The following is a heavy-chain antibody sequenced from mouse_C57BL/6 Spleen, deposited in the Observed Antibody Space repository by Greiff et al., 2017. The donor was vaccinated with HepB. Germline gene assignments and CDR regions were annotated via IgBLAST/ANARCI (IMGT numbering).Heavy chain of an antibody. Sequence: QVQLQQPGAELVKPGASVKLSCKASGYTFTSYWMHWVKQRPGQGLEWIGMIHPNSGSTNYNEKFKSKATLTVDKSSSTAYMQLSSLTSEDSAVYYCARERVVARWYFDVWGTGTTVTVSS. D-gene: IGHD1-1*01. CDR2: IHPNSGST. J-gene: IGHJ1*03. V-gene: IGHV1-64*01. CDR1: GYTFTSYW. CDR3: ARERVVARWYFDV.